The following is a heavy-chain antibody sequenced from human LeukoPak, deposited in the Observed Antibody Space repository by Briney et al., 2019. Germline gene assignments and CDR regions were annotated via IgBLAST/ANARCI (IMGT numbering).Heavy chain of an antibody. CDR2: INSDGINT. CDR1: GFTFGNYW. Sequence: GGSLRLSCAASGFTFGNYWMHWVRQAPGKGLVWVSRINSDGINTSYADSVKGRFTISRDNAKNTLNLQMNSLRAEDTAVYYCARDLGQYYDTSDNWFDPWGQGTLVTVSS. D-gene: IGHD3-22*01. V-gene: IGHV3-74*01. J-gene: IGHJ5*02. CDR3: ARDLGQYYDTSDNWFDP.